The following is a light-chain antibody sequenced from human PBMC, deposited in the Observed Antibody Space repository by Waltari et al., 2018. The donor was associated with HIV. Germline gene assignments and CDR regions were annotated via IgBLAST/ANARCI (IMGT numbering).Light chain of an antibody. J-gene: IGKJ5*01. Sequence: DIVMTQSPDSLAVSLGERATINCKSSQRIFYSSNNKHYLAWYQHKPGQPPKLLIYWASTRESGVPDRFSGSGSGTDFTLTISSLQTEDVAVYYCQQYYHVPVTFGQGTRLEIK. CDR3: QQYYHVPVT. V-gene: IGKV4-1*01. CDR1: QRIFYSSNNKHY. CDR2: WAS.